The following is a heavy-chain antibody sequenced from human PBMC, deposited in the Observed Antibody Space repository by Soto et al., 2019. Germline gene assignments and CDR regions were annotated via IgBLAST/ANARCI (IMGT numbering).Heavy chain of an antibody. CDR3: ASGLSGRADV. J-gene: IGHJ6*02. Sequence: EVQLVESGGGLVRPGGSLRLSCAASGFTFSSYWMHWVRQAPGKGLVWVSRMNEDGGTTDYADSVKGRFTISRDNAKNTLDLQMNSLRVEATAVYYFASGLSGRADVWGQGTTVTVAS. V-gene: IGHV3-74*02. D-gene: IGHD3-10*01. CDR1: GFTFSSYW. CDR2: MNEDGGTT.